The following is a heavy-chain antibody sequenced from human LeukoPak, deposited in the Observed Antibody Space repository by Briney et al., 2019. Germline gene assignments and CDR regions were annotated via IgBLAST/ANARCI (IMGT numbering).Heavy chain of an antibody. CDR2: ISADNGNT. D-gene: IGHD3-22*01. Sequence: ASVKVSCKASGYTFTGYYMHWVRQAPGQGLEWMGWISADNGNTNYAQKLQGRLTMTTDTSTSTAYMELRSLRSDDTAVYYCARDFDDSSQGYYFDYWGQGTLVTVSS. CDR1: GYTFTGYY. J-gene: IGHJ4*02. CDR3: ARDFDDSSQGYYFDY. V-gene: IGHV1-18*04.